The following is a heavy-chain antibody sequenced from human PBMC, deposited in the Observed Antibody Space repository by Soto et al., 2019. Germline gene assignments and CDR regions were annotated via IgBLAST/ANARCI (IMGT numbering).Heavy chain of an antibody. J-gene: IGHJ4*02. V-gene: IGHV1-46*01. Sequence: QVQLVQSGAEVKKPGASVKVSCKASAYTLINYYIHWVRQAPGQGLEWMGIISRSGDSTTYAQKFQGRVTITRDTSASTAYMELSSLRSEDTAVYYCARSIVVVTALDYWGQGTLVTVSS. CDR2: ISRSGDST. CDR3: ARSIVVVTALDY. CDR1: AYTLINYY. D-gene: IGHD2-21*02.